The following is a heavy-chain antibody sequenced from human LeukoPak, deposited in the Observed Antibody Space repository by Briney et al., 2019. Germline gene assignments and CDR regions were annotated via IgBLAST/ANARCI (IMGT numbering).Heavy chain of an antibody. V-gene: IGHV4-61*02. J-gene: IGHJ6*03. D-gene: IGHD5-18*01. CDR3: ARDVDGYGHMDV. Sequence: PSQTLSLTCTVSGASISIGSYHWSWIRQPAGKGLEWIGRVFTGGGTYFNPSLKSRVTLPIDTSKNQFSLRLTSVTAADTAVYYCARDVDGYGHMDVWGKGTTVTVSS. CDR1: GASISIGSYH. CDR2: VFTGGGT.